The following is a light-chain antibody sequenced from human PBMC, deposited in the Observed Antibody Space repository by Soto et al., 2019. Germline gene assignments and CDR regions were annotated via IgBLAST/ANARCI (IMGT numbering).Light chain of an antibody. V-gene: IGKV3-15*01. Sequence: EIVMTQSPATLSVSPGERATLSCRASQSVSSNLAWYQQKPGQAPRLLIYDASTRATGFPARFSGSGSGTKFTLTISSLQSEDFAVYYCQQYNNWPPYTFGQGTKLEIK. CDR3: QQYNNWPPYT. CDR2: DAS. CDR1: QSVSSN. J-gene: IGKJ2*01.